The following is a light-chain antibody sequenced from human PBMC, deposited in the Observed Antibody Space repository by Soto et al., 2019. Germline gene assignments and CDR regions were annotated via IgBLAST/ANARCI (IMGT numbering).Light chain of an antibody. Sequence: EIEMTQSPATLSLAPGERVTLSCRASESVSTNLAWYQQKPGQAPGLLLYGASNRASGIPDRFAGSGSGTDFTLTISRLEPEDFAVYYCHQRSNWPWTFGQGTKVDIK. CDR3: HQRSNWPWT. CDR2: GAS. J-gene: IGKJ1*01. V-gene: IGKV3D-20*02. CDR1: ESVSTN.